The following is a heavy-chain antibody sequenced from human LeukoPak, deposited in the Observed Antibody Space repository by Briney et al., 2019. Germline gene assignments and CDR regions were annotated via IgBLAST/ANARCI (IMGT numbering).Heavy chain of an antibody. Sequence: GGSLRLSCAASGFTFSSYAMSWVRQAPGKGLEWVSAISGSGGSTYYADSVKGRFTISRDNSKNTLYLRMNSLRAEDTAVYYCAKDLVFVVVVAATAWDYWGQGTLVTVSS. V-gene: IGHV3-23*01. CDR2: ISGSGGST. D-gene: IGHD2-15*01. CDR3: AKDLVFVVVVAATAWDY. J-gene: IGHJ4*02. CDR1: GFTFSSYA.